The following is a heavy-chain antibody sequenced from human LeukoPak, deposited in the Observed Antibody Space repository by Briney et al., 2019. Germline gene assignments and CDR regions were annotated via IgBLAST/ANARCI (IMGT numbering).Heavy chain of an antibody. J-gene: IGHJ6*03. V-gene: IGHV4-59*01. Sequence: SETLSLTCTVSGGSISSYYWSWIRQPPGKGLEWIGYIYYSGSTNYNPSLKSRVTISVDTSKNQFSLKLSSVTAADTAVYYCARDGSPDTIRRSYYYMDVWGKGTTVTVSS. CDR1: GGSISSYY. D-gene: IGHD5-18*01. CDR2: IYYSGST. CDR3: ARDGSPDTIRRSYYYMDV.